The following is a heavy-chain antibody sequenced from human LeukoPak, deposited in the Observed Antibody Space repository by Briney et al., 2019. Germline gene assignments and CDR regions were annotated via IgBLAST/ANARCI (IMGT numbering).Heavy chain of an antibody. CDR3: ARQIGSSGPDC. CDR2: INHSGST. D-gene: IGHD6-19*01. CDR1: GGSFSGYY. Sequence: SETLSLTCAVYGGSFSGYYWSWIRQPPGKGLEWIGEINHSGSTNYNPSLKSRVTISVDTSKNQFSLKLSSVTAADTAVYYCARQIGSSGPDCWGQGTLVTVSS. V-gene: IGHV4-34*01. J-gene: IGHJ4*02.